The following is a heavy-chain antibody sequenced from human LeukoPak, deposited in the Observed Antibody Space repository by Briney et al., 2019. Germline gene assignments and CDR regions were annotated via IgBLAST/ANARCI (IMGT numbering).Heavy chain of an antibody. J-gene: IGHJ3*02. CDR2: INDSGSA. Sequence: SETLSLTCAVYGGSFTGYYWSWIRQPPGKGLEWIGEINDSGSASSPSLKSRVTISVDTSKNQVSLRLTSVTAADTAVYFCARLEFFDGCAFDMWGQGTMVTVSS. CDR1: GGSFTGYY. D-gene: IGHD3-10*01. CDR3: ARLEFFDGCAFDM. V-gene: IGHV4-34*01.